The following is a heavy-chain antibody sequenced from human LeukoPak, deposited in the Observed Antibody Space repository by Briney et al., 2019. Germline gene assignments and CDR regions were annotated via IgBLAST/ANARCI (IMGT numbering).Heavy chain of an antibody. Sequence: NPSETLSLTCTVSGGSISSSSYYWGWIRQPPGKGLEWIGSIYYSGSTYCNPSLKSRVTISVDTSKNQFSLKLSSVTAADTAVYYCASRKLGNDYWGQGTLVTVSS. CDR1: GGSISSSSYY. V-gene: IGHV4-39*07. CDR2: IYYSGST. J-gene: IGHJ4*02. CDR3: ASRKLGNDY. D-gene: IGHD7-27*01.